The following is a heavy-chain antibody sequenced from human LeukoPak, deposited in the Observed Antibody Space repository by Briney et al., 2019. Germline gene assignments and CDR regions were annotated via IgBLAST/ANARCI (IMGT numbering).Heavy chain of an antibody. Sequence: SGTLCLTCTVSGDSISSLYWSWIRQPAAKGMEWIGLIYTNGDTNYNSSLKSRVTMSIDTSMNQFSLNLRSLTAADTAVYYCAREGYSSGWYRGYFDLWGRGTLVTVSS. CDR3: AREGYSSGWYRGYFDL. CDR2: IYTNGDT. J-gene: IGHJ2*01. D-gene: IGHD6-19*01. V-gene: IGHV4-4*07. CDR1: GDSISSLY.